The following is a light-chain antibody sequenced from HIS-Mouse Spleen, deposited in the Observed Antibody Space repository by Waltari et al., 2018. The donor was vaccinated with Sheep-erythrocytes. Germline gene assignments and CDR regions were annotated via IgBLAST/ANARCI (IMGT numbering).Light chain of an antibody. V-gene: IGLV2-11*01. CDR3: CSYAGSYNHV. CDR2: DVS. CDR1: SSDVGGSYY. J-gene: IGLJ1*01. Sequence: QSALTQPRSVSGSPGPSVPIPCPGTSSDVGGSYYVSWYQQHPGKAPKLMIYDVSKRPSGVPDRFSGSKSGNTASLTISGLQAEDEADYYCCSYAGSYNHVFATGTKVTVL.